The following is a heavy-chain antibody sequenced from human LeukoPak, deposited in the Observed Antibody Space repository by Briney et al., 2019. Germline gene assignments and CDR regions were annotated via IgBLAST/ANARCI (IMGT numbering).Heavy chain of an antibody. CDR3: ASHYFDDAFDI. D-gene: IGHD3-10*01. Sequence: SSETLSLTCTVSGGSISSNYWSWIRRPPGKGLEWIGYIYYSGNTNYNPSLKSRVTISVDTSKNQFSLKLSSVTAADTAVYYCASHYFDDAFDIWGRGTMVTVSS. CDR2: IYYSGNT. J-gene: IGHJ3*02. V-gene: IGHV4-59*08. CDR1: GGSISSNY.